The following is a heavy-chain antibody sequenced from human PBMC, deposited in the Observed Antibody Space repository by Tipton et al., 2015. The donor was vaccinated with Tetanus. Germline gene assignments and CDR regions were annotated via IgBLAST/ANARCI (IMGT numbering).Heavy chain of an antibody. D-gene: IGHD1-26*01. J-gene: IGHJ4*02. CDR3: ARDPERGALNY. CDR2: IKDDGSET. CDR1: GFMFGNYR. V-gene: IGHV3-7*01. Sequence: SLRLSCAVSGFMFGNYRMNWVRQAPGKGLEWVANIKDDGSETYYVDPVKGRFTISRDNARNSLYLQINSLRVDDTADYYCARDPERGALNYWGQGTRVTVSS.